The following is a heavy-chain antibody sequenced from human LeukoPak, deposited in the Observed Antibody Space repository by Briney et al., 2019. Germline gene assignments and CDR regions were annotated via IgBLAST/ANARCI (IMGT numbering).Heavy chain of an antibody. D-gene: IGHD6-13*01. V-gene: IGHV4-39*07. J-gene: IGHJ4*02. CDR2: IYYSGST. CDR3: AREASYSSSWYGGSVDY. CDR1: GGSISSSSYY. Sequence: PSETLSLTCTVSGGSISSSSYYWGWIRQPPGKGLEWIGSIYYSGSTYYNPSLKSRVTISVDTSKNQFSLKLSSVTAADTAVYYCAREASYSSSWYGGSVDYWGQGTLVTVSS.